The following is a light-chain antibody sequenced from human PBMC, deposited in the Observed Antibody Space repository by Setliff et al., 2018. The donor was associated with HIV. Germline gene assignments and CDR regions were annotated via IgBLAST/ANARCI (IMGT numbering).Light chain of an antibody. CDR3: CSYVGSDSWI. J-gene: IGLJ2*01. Sequence: QSALAQPASVSGSPGQSITISCTGSSSDICDYESVSWYQQHPGEVPKLMIYDVTKRPSGMSNRFSASKSGNTASLTISGLQAEDEAHYYCCSYVGSDSWIFGGGTKVTVL. CDR1: SSDICDYES. V-gene: IGLV2-23*02. CDR2: DVT.